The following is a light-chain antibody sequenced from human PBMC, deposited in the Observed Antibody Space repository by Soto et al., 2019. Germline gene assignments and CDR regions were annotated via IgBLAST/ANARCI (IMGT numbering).Light chain of an antibody. Sequence: DVVMTQTPLFLSVAHVKPASISSKTRQTLLHITGETFLFWYLQKPGQSPQLLIYEVSTRVSGVPDRFSGSGSGTDFTLEISRVETDDVGIYYCMQSTQLPPTFGQGTRLEIK. J-gene: IGKJ5*01. CDR3: MQSTQLPPT. CDR1: QTLLHITGETF. V-gene: IGKV2D-29*02. CDR2: EVS.